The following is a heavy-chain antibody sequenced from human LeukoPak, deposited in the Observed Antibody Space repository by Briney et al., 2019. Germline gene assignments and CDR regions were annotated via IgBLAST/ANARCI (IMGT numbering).Heavy chain of an antibody. CDR2: INSDGSAT. CDR3: AIDPNWGTHS. J-gene: IGHJ4*02. Sequence: GGSLRLSCAASGFPFSSYWMHWVRQVPGKGLLWVSRINSDGSATIYADSVEGRFTISRDNSKNALYLQMNSLRVEDTAVYYCAIDPNWGTHSWGQGVLVTVSS. D-gene: IGHD7-27*01. CDR1: GFPFSSYW. V-gene: IGHV3-74*01.